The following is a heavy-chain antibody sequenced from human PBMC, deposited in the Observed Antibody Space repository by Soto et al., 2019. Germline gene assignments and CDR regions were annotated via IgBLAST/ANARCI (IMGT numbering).Heavy chain of an antibody. CDR2: IYATGTT. Sequence: SETQSLTCTVSGAYIGGFYWSWIRKSAGKGLEWIGRIYATGTTDYNPSLKSRVMMSVDTSKKQFSLKLRSVTAADTAVYYCVRDGTKTLRDWFDPWGQGISVTVSS. V-gene: IGHV4-4*07. D-gene: IGHD1-1*01. CDR1: GAYIGGFY. J-gene: IGHJ5*02. CDR3: VRDGTKTLRDWFDP.